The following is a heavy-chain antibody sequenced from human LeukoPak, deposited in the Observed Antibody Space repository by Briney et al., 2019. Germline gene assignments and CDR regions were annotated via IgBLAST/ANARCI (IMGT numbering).Heavy chain of an antibody. J-gene: IGHJ4*02. Sequence: PGGSLRLSCAASGFTFRSYAMSWVRQAPEKGLEWVSAITGTIISTYYVDSVRGRFTISRVNSKNTLYLQMDSLRAEDTATYYCARGITVFGTLDYWGQGTLVTVSS. V-gene: IGHV3-23*05. CDR3: ARGITVFGTLDY. CDR1: GFTFRSYA. D-gene: IGHD3-3*01. CDR2: ITGTIIST.